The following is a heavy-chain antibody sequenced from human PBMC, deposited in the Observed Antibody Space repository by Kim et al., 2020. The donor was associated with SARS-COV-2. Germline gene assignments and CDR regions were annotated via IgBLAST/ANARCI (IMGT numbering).Heavy chain of an antibody. CDR2: ISGISSHI. Sequence: GGSLRLSCAASGFTFSTYDMNWVRQAPGKGLEWVSTISGISSHIYYADSVRGRFTISRDNAKTSVYLQMNNLRAEDTAVYYCARAHPPQRYNSMDVWGQG. D-gene: IGHD3-16*02. J-gene: IGHJ6*02. CDR3: ARAHPPQRYNSMDV. V-gene: IGHV3-21*01. CDR1: GFTFSTYD.